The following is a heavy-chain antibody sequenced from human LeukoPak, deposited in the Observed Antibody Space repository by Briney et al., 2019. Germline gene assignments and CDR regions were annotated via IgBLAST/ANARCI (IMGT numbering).Heavy chain of an antibody. CDR2: VDPEDGET. J-gene: IGHJ4*02. CDR3: ATPKYQLLERSRRFDY. Sequence: GASVKVSCKASGYTFTDYYMHWVQQAPGKGLEWMGRVDPEDGETIYAEKFQGRVTITADTSTDTAYMELSSLRSEDTAVYYCATPKYQLLERSRRFDYWGQGTLVTVSS. V-gene: IGHV1-69-2*01. D-gene: IGHD2-2*01. CDR1: GYTFTDYY.